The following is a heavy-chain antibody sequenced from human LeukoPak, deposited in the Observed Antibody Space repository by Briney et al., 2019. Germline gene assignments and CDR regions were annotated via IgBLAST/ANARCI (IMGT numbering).Heavy chain of an antibody. V-gene: IGHV4-30-4*08. CDR2: IYYSGSS. CDR1: GGSISSGGYY. J-gene: IGHJ2*01. Sequence: SQTLSLTCTVSGGSISSGGYYWSWIRPHPGKGLEWIGYIYYSGSSYYNPSLKSRVSTSVDTSKNQFSLKLSSVTAADTAVYYCASSYYGSGSYYPADDWYFDLWGRGTLVTVSS. CDR3: ASSYYGSGSYYPADDWYFDL. D-gene: IGHD3-10*01.